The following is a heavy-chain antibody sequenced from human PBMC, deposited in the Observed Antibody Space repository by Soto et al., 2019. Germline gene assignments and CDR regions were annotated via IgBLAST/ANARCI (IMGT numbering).Heavy chain of an antibody. CDR1: GGSISNYF. J-gene: IGHJ4*02. CDR2: IDNSGST. D-gene: IGHD3-3*01. V-gene: IGHV4-4*07. CDR3: ARGGQDFWSGTFDS. Sequence: SETLSLTCTVSGGSISNYFCNWIRQPAGKGLEWIGRIDNSGSTNYNPSLKSRITMSADTSRNQFSLKLNSVTAADTAVYYCARGGQDFWSGTFDSWGQGALVTVSS.